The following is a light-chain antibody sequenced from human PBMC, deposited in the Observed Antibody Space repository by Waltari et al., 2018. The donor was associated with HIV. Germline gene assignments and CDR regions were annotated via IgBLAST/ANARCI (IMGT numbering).Light chain of an antibody. V-gene: IGKV1-39*01. CDR2: DAS. J-gene: IGKJ3*01. Sequence: DIQMTQSPSSLSASVGDSVSITCRASQSVSNKVIWYQQKHGKAPKVLIYDASSLQSGVPSRFGGSGSGTDFTLTINSLQPDDFATYFCQQSYSSPQTFGPGTKVDIK. CDR3: QQSYSSPQT. CDR1: QSVSNK.